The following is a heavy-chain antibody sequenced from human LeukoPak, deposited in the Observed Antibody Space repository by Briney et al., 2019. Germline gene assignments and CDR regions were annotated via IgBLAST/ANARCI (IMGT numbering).Heavy chain of an antibody. D-gene: IGHD6-13*01. Sequence: SETLSLTCTVSGGSISSYYWSWIRQPPGKGLEWIGYIYYSGSTNYNPSLKSRVTISVDTSKNQFSLKLSSVTAADTAVYYCARRELSSSSWGYYYYYMDVWGKGTTVTVSS. CDR3: ARRELSSSSWGYYYYYMDV. V-gene: IGHV4-59*01. CDR2: IYYSGST. CDR1: GGSISSYY. J-gene: IGHJ6*03.